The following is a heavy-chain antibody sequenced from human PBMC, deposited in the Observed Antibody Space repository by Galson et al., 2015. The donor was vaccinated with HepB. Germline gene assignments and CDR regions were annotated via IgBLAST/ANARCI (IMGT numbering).Heavy chain of an antibody. J-gene: IGHJ4*02. CDR1: GFTFDDYA. V-gene: IGHV3-9*01. CDR3: AKDTAMLTGAFFDY. CDR2: ISWNSGSI. Sequence: SLRLSCAASGFTFDDYAMHWVRQAPGKGLEWVSGISWNSGSIGYADSVKGRFTISRDNAKNSLYLQMNSLRAEDTALYYCAKDTAMLTGAFFDYWGQGTLVTVSS. D-gene: IGHD5-18*01.